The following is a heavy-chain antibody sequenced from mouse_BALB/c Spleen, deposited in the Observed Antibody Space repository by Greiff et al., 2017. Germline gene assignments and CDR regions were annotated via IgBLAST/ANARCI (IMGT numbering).Heavy chain of an antibody. Sequence: QVQLQQSGAELAKPGASVKMSCKASGYTFTSYWMHWVKQRPGQGLEWIGYINPSTGYTEYNQKFKDKATLTADKSSSTAYMQLSSLTSEDSAVYYCAREYGNYGYYAMDYWGQGTSVTVSS. CDR3: AREYGNYGYYAMDY. D-gene: IGHD2-10*02. CDR2: INPSTGYT. CDR1: GYTFTSYW. J-gene: IGHJ4*01. V-gene: IGHV1-7*01.